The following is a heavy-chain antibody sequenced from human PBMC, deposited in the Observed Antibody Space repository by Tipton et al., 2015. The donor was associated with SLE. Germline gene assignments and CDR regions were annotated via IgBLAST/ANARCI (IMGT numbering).Heavy chain of an antibody. D-gene: IGHD3-10*01. CDR2: ISSSSSYT. Sequence: SLRLSCAASGFTFGDYYMSWIRQAPGKGLEWVSYISSSSSYTNYADSVQGRFTTSRDNAKNSLYLEMNSLRAEDTAVYYCARGGSESYYTYWFDPWGQGTLVTVSS. V-gene: IGHV3-11*06. CDR1: GFTFGDYY. CDR3: ARGGSESYYTYWFDP. J-gene: IGHJ5*02.